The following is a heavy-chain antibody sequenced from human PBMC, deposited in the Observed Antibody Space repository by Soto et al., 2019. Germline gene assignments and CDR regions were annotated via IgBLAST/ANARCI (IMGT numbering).Heavy chain of an antibody. CDR1: GDSITTRGFY. CDR3: ARVPFGYYDSGVYYQFNYFDI. D-gene: IGHD3-22*01. CDR2: VYYTGTT. Sequence: PSETLSLTCAASGDSITTRGFYWTWIRQRPGGGLEWIGYVYYTGTTFFNPSLKSRVDISVDTSKNQFSLTMSSVTAADTAVYHCARVPFGYYDSGVYYQFNYFDIWGQGTLVTVSS. J-gene: IGHJ4*02. V-gene: IGHV4-31*11.